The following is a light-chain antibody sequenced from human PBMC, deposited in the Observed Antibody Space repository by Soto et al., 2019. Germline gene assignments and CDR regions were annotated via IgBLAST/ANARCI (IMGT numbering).Light chain of an antibody. CDR1: SSDVGSYNL. Sequence: QSALTQPASVSGSPGQSITISCTGTSSDVGSYNLVSWYQQHPGKAPKVMIYEVSKRPSGVPNRFSGSKSGYTASLTISGLQAEDEADYCCCSYAGSSTYVFGTGTKLTVL. CDR2: EVS. CDR3: CSYAGSSTYV. V-gene: IGLV2-23*02. J-gene: IGLJ1*01.